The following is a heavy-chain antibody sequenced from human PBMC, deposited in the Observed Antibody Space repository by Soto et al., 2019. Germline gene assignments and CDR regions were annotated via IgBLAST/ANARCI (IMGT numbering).Heavy chain of an antibody. D-gene: IGHD7-27*01. J-gene: IGHJ6*02. CDR2: IFYNGGA. CDR3: ARDGDHDYFYGMAI. V-gene: IGHV4-59*01. Sequence: LQESVPGLVKASETLSLSCSVSFGPMRGYYWSWIRQPPGKGLEWIANIFYNGGANYNPSLSGRVTISVDKSENSFSLRLTSVTPADTAVYYCARDGDHDYFYGMAIWGQGTTVTVS. CDR1: FGPMRGYY.